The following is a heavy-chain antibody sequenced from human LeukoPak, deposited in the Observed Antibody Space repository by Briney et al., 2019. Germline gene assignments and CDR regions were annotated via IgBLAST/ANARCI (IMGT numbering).Heavy chain of an antibody. J-gene: IGHJ4*02. Sequence: GGSLRLSCAGSGFIFNNYAMSWVRQAPGKGLEWVSAISGSGGSTYYADSVKGRFTISRDNSKNTLYLQMNSLRAEDTAVYYCAKASGSYPFDYWGQGTLVTVSS. V-gene: IGHV3-23*01. D-gene: IGHD1-26*01. CDR2: ISGSGGST. CDR1: GFIFNNYA. CDR3: AKASGSYPFDY.